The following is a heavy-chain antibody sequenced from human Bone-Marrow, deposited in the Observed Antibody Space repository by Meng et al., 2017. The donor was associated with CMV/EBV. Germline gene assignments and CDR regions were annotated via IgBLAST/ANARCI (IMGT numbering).Heavy chain of an antibody. CDR2: IRYDGSNK. V-gene: IGHV3-30*02. CDR3: AKDPHLITIFGVVIKKSPSNYYGMDV. D-gene: IGHD3-3*01. CDR1: GFIFSTNG. Sequence: GESLKISCAVSGFIFSTNGMHWVRQAPGKGLEWVAFIRYDGSNKYYADSVKGRFTISRDNSKNTLYLQMNSLRAEDTAVYYCAKDPHLITIFGVVIKKSPSNYYGMDVWGQGTTVTVSS. J-gene: IGHJ6*02.